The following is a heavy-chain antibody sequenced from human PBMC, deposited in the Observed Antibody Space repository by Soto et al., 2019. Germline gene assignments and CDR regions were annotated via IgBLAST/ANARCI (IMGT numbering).Heavy chain of an antibody. CDR2: IIPIFGKA. J-gene: IGHJ4*02. Sequence: QEQLVQSGAEVKKPGSSVKVSCKASGGTFSSYAISWVRQAPGQGVEWMGGIIPIFGKANYAQKFQGRVTITAHKSTSTASMELSRLRSDDTAVYYCARGNHWNRAFDYWGQGTLVTVSS. CDR1: GGTFSSYA. CDR3: ARGNHWNRAFDY. V-gene: IGHV1-69*06. D-gene: IGHD1-1*01.